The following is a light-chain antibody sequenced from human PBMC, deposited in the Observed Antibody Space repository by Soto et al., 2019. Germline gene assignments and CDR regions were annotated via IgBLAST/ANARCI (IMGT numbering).Light chain of an antibody. CDR3: SSYAGSNNLYV. CDR1: SSEFGGYNY. J-gene: IGLJ1*01. V-gene: IGLV2-8*01. CDR2: EVS. Sequence: QSVLTQPPSASGSPGQSVTISCTGTSSEFGGYNYVSWYQQHPGKAPKLMIYEVSKRPSGAPDRFSGSKSGNTASLTVSGLQAEDEADYYCSSYAGSNNLYVFGTGTKVTVL.